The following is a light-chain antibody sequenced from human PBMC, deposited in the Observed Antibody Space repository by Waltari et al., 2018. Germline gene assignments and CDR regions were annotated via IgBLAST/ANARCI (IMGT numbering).Light chain of an antibody. CDR1: SSDVVDFNF. CDR2: DVS. CDR3: CSYAVRHTNWV. J-gene: IGLJ3*02. V-gene: IGLV2-11*01. Sequence: QSALTQPRSVSGPPGQSVTISCTGISSDVVDFNFVSCYQHHPGKAPKLLVYDVSQRPSGVPDRLAGSKSGNTASLTISGLQAEDEAYYYCCSYAVRHTNWVFGGGTKLTVL.